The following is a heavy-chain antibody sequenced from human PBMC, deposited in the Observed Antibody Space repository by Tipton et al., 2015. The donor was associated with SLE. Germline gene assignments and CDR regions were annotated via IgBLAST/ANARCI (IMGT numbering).Heavy chain of an antibody. CDR1: GFTFSSYE. J-gene: IGHJ4*02. CDR2: ISSSGSTI. CDR3: ARDLMGDFWS. D-gene: IGHD3-3*01. Sequence: GSLRLSCAASGFTFSSYEMKWVRQAPGKGLEWVSYISSSGSTIYYADSVKGRFTISRDNAKNSLYLQMNSLRAEDTAVYYCARDLMGDFWSWGQGTLVTVSS. V-gene: IGHV3-48*03.